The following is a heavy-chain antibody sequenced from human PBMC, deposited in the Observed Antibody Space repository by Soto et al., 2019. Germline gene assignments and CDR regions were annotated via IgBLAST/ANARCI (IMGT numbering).Heavy chain of an antibody. CDR2: MNPNSGNT. J-gene: IGHJ4*02. CDR3: AHRRPVVAAFDY. Sequence: ASVTVSCQASGYTFTSYDINWVRQATGQGLEWMGWMNPNSGNTGYAQKFQGRVTMTRNTSKNQVVLTMTNMDPVDTATYYCAHRRPVVAAFDYWGQGTLVTVSS. CDR1: GYTFTSYD. V-gene: IGHV1-8*01. D-gene: IGHD2-15*01.